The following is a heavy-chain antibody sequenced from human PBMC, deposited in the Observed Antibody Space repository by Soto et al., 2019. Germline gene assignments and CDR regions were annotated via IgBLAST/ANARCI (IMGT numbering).Heavy chain of an antibody. J-gene: IGHJ6*02. D-gene: IGHD2-2*01. CDR2: ISAYNGNT. CDR3: ARDQGLYHHIYYYGMDV. V-gene: IGHV1-18*01. CDR1: GYTFTSYG. Sequence: ASVKVSCKASGYTFTSYGISWVRQAPGQGLEWMGWISAYNGNTNYAQKLQGRVTMTTDTSTSTAYMELRSLRSDDTAVYYCARDQGLYHHIYYYGMDVWGQGTTVTVSS.